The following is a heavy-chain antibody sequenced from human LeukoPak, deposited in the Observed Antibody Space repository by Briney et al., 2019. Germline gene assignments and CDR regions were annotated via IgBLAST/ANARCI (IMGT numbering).Heavy chain of an antibody. V-gene: IGHV3-48*03. CDR2: ISSSGSTI. CDR3: LAGYDILTGYYDAYYYYGMDV. D-gene: IGHD3-9*01. J-gene: IGHJ6*04. CDR1: GFTFSSYE. Sequence: GSLRLSCAASGFTFSSYEMNWVRQAPGKGLEWVSYISSSGSTIYYADSVKGRFTISRDNAKNSLYLQMNSLRAEDTAVYYCLAGYDILTGYYDAYYYYGMDVWGKGTTVTVSS.